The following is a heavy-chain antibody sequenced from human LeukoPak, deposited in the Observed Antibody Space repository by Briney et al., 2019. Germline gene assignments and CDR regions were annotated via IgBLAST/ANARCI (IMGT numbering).Heavy chain of an antibody. J-gene: IGHJ3*02. CDR1: GFTFSTYG. CDR2: IRYDGNNK. CDR3: ARDAPMVRGVRSAFDI. Sequence: GGSLRLSCAASGFTFSTYGMHWVRQAPVKGLEWVAFIRYDGNNKYYADSVKGRFTISRDNSKNTLSLQMNSPRAEDTAVYYCARDAPMVRGVRSAFDIWGQGTMVTVSS. V-gene: IGHV3-30*02. D-gene: IGHD3-10*01.